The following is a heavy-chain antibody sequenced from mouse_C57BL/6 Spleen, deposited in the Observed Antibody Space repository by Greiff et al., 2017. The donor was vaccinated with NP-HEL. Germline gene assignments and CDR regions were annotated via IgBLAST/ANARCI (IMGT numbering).Heavy chain of an antibody. V-gene: IGHV1-80*01. CDR3: ARKGDYYGSSYAWYFDV. CDR1: GYAFSSYW. D-gene: IGHD1-1*01. CDR2: IYPGDGDT. J-gene: IGHJ1*03. Sequence: QVQLKQSGAELVKPGASVKISCKASGYAFSSYWMNWVKQRPGKGLEWIGQIYPGDGDTNYNGKFKGKATLTADKSSSTAYMQLSSLTSEDSAVYFCARKGDYYGSSYAWYFDVWGTGTTVTVSS.